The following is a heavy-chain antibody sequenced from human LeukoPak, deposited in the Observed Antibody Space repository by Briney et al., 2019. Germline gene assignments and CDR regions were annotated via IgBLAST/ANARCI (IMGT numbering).Heavy chain of an antibody. J-gene: IGHJ4*02. CDR3: ARDQGIAAAGYFDY. V-gene: IGHV3-33*01. CDR2: IWYDGSNK. Sequence: GRSPRLSCAASGFTFSSYGMHWVRQAPGKGLEWVAVIWYDGSNKYYADSVKGRFTISRDNSKNTLYLQMNSLRAEDTAVYYCARDQGIAAAGYFDYWGQGTLVTVSS. D-gene: IGHD6-13*01. CDR1: GFTFSSYG.